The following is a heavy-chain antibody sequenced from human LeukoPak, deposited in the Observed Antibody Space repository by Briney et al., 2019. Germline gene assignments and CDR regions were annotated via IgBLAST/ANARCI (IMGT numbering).Heavy chain of an antibody. CDR3: AKNLYCGGGSCYPSALGMDV. D-gene: IGHD2-15*01. CDR2: ISGSGNRT. Sequence: GGSLRLSCAASGFTFSSYAMSWVRQAPGKGLEWVSSISGSGNRTYHADSVKGRFTISRDNSKNTLFLQMNSLRAEDTAVYYCAKNLYCGGGSCYPSALGMDVWGQGTTVTVSS. V-gene: IGHV3-23*01. J-gene: IGHJ6*02. CDR1: GFTFSSYA.